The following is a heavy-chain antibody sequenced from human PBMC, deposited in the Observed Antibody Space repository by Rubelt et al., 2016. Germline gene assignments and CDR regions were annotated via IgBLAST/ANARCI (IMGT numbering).Heavy chain of an antibody. D-gene: IGHD4-17*01. V-gene: IGHV1-46*01. CDR3: ARAASTVTTLLDLGY. Sequence: QVQLVQSGAEVKKPGASVKVSCKASGYTFTRYYMHWVRQAPGQGLEWMVIINHSGGSTSYARRSKGRVTMTRDTSTSTVYMELSSLRSEDTAVYYCARAASTVTTLLDLGYWGQGTLVTVSS. CDR2: INHSGGST. J-gene: IGHJ4*02. CDR1: GYTFTRYY.